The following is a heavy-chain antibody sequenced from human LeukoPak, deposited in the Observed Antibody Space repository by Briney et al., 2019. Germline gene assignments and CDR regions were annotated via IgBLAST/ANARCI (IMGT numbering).Heavy chain of an antibody. CDR2: IKSKTAGGTT. D-gene: IGHD3-22*01. CDR1: GLTLSNVW. Sequence: GGSLRLSCAVSGLTLSNVWMNWVRQAPGKGLEWVGRIKSKTAGGTTDFAAPVKGRFTISRDDSKNTLYLQMNSLTSEDTAVYYCTQGSGQYYDYWGQGTLVTVSS. CDR3: TQGSGQYYDY. V-gene: IGHV3-15*07. J-gene: IGHJ4*02.